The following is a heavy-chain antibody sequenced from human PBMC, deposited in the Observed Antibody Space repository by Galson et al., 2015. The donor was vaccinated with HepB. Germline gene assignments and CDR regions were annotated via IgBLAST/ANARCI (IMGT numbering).Heavy chain of an antibody. Sequence: SLRLSCAASGFILSTYAMNWVRQAPGKGLEWVSGISGIGGSGGSTYYADSVKGRFTISRDNSKNMLYLQMNSLRAEDTAVYYCAKPLTVEMSTPDYWGQGTLVTVSS. CDR2: ISGIGGSGGST. CDR1: GFILSTYA. V-gene: IGHV3-23*01. D-gene: IGHD5-24*01. CDR3: AKPLTVEMSTPDY. J-gene: IGHJ4*02.